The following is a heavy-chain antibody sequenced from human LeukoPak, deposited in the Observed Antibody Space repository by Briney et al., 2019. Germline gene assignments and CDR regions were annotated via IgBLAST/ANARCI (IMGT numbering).Heavy chain of an antibody. Sequence: GGSLRLSCAASGFTFSSYAMSWVRQAPGKGLEWVSAISGSGGSTYYADSVKGRFTISRDNSKNTLYLQMNSLRAEDTAVYYCAKLGSGSGWYGGFDYWGQGTLVTVSS. D-gene: IGHD6-19*01. CDR1: GFTFSSYA. J-gene: IGHJ4*02. V-gene: IGHV3-23*01. CDR3: AKLGSGSGWYGGFDY. CDR2: ISGSGGST.